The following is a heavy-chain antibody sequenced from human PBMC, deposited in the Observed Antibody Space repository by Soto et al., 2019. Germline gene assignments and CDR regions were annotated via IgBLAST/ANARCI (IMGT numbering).Heavy chain of an antibody. Sequence: ASVKVSCKASGGTFSSYAISWVRQAPGQGLEWMGGIIPIFGTANYAQKFQGRVTITADESTSTAYMELSSLRSEDTAVYYCGTGRNYYDSSGYYLDYWGQGTLVTVSS. CDR3: GTGRNYYDSSGYYLDY. CDR2: IIPIFGTA. V-gene: IGHV1-69*13. D-gene: IGHD3-22*01. CDR1: GGTFSSYA. J-gene: IGHJ4*02.